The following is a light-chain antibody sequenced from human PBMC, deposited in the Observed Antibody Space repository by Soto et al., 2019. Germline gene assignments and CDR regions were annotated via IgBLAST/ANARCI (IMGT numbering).Light chain of an antibody. CDR3: QQYNSYPIT. J-gene: IGKJ5*01. V-gene: IGKV1-5*03. CDR2: KAS. Sequence: DIQMTQSPSTLSASVGDRVTITCRASQSISSWLAWYQQKPGKAPKLLIYKASSLESGVPSRFSGSGSGTEFTLTISSLQPDDLANYYCQQYNSYPITFGQGKRLDIK. CDR1: QSISSW.